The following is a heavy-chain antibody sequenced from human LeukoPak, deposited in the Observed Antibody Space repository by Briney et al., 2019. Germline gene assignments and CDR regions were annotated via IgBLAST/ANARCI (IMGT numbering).Heavy chain of an antibody. J-gene: IGHJ4*02. V-gene: IGHV3-64D*06. CDR3: VKDRWADYYGSGTYFDS. Sequence: PGGSLRPSCLVSGFTFSSYTMHWVRQAPGKGPEYISAISSHGGSTYYADSVKGRFTISRDNSTNPLYLRMSSLRVEDTAVYYCVKDRWADYYGSGTYFDSWGQGTLVTVSS. CDR2: ISSHGGST. D-gene: IGHD3-10*01. CDR1: GFTFSSYT.